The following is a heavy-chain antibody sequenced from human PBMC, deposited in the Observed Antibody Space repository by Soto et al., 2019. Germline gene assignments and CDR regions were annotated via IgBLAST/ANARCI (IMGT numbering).Heavy chain of an antibody. CDR2: ISYDGSNK. CDR3: ARGLPVITFGGAPY. V-gene: IGHV3-30-3*01. CDR1: GFTFSSYA. Sequence: PVGFLRLSCAASGFTFSSYAMHWVRQAPGKGLEWVAVISYDGSNKYYADSVKGRFTISRDNSKNTLYLQMNSLRAEDTAVCYCARGLPVITFGGAPYWGQGTLVTVSS. J-gene: IGHJ4*02. D-gene: IGHD3-16*01.